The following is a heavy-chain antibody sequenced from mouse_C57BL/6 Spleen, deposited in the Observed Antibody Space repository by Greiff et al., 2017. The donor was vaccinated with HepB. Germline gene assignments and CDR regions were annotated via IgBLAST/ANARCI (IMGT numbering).Heavy chain of an antibody. J-gene: IGHJ2*01. CDR3: ARTNWDRRYFDY. D-gene: IGHD4-1*01. CDR2: INPSNGGT. V-gene: IGHV1-53*01. CDR1: GYTFTSYW. Sequence: QVQLQQPGTELVKPGASVKLSCKASGYTFTSYWMHWVKQRPGQGLEWIGNINPSNGGTNYNEKFKSKATLTVDKSSSTAYMQLSSLTSEDSAVYCCARTNWDRRYFDYWGQGTTLTVSS.